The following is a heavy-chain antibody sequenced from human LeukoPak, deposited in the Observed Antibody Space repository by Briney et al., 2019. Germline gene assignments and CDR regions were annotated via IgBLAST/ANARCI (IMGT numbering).Heavy chain of an antibody. CDR2: INSDGSST. CDR3: VRMLNNDY. J-gene: IGHJ4*02. Sequence: PGGSLRLSCAASGFTFSSYWMHWVRQAPGKGLVRVSRINSDGSSTNYADSVKGRFTISRDNAKNTLYLQMNSLRAEDTAVYYCVRMLNNDYWGQGTLVTVSS. CDR1: GFTFSSYW. D-gene: IGHD2-8*01. V-gene: IGHV3-74*01.